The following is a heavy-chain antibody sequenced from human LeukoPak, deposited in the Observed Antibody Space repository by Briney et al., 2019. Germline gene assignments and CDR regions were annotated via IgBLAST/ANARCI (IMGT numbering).Heavy chain of an antibody. D-gene: IGHD4-23*01. CDR3: ATYYGGSYFDY. CDR1: GGSISSGGYY. CDR2: IYYSGST. V-gene: IGHV4-31*03. J-gene: IGHJ4*02. Sequence: SETLSLTCTVSGGSISSGGYYWSWIRQHPGKGLEWIGYIYYSGSTYYNPSLKGRVTISVGTSKNQFSLKLSSVTAADMAVYYCATYYGGSYFDYWGQGTLVTVSS.